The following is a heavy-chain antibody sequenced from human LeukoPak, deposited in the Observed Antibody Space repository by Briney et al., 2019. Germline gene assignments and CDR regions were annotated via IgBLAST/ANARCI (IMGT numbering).Heavy chain of an antibody. D-gene: IGHD5-24*01. V-gene: IGHV4-39*01. CDR3: ARHRERWLQSPIDSRY. J-gene: IGHJ4*02. Sequence: PSETLSLTCTVSGGSISSSSYYWAWIRQPLGKGLEWIGAIDYSGTTYYNPSLKSRVTISEDTSKNQFSLKLSFVTAADTALYYCARHRERWLQSPIDSRYWGQGTLVTVSS. CDR2: IDYSGTT. CDR1: GGSISSSSYY.